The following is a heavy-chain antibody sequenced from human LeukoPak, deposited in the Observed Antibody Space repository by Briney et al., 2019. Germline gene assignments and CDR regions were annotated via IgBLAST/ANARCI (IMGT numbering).Heavy chain of an antibody. V-gene: IGHV3-21*01. J-gene: IGHJ4*02. CDR3: AVILAIDFDS. Sequence: PGGSLRLSCATSGFTFSSYSMNWVRQAPGKGLEWVSSISSSSSYIYYVDSVKGRFTISRDNSKNTLFLQMNTLRPEDTGVYYCAVILAIDFDSWGQGTLVTVSS. CDR2: ISSSSSYI. D-gene: IGHD3/OR15-3a*01. CDR1: GFTFSSYS.